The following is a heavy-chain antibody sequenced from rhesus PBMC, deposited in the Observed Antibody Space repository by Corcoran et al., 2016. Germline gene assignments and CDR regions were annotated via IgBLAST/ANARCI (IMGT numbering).Heavy chain of an antibody. J-gene: IGHJ4*01. CDR1: GYSISSGYG. CDR2: ISYSWST. V-gene: IGHV4-122*02. CDR3: TTDPAYFDY. Sequence: QLQLQESGPGLVKPSETLSLTCAVSGYSISSGYGWSWIRQPPGKGLEWIGYISYSWSTSYNPSLKSRVTISRDTSKNQFSLKLSSVTAADTAVYYCTTDPAYFDYWGQGVLVTVSS. D-gene: IGHD6-25*01.